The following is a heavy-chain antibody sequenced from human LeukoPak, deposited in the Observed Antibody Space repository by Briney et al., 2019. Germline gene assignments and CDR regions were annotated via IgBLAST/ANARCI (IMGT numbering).Heavy chain of an antibody. CDR3: ARVEFSGFIDY. Sequence: GGALRLSCAASGFTFSSYSMNWVRQAPGKGLEWVSYISSSSSTIYYADSVKGRFTISRDNAKNSLYLQMNSLRGEDTAVYYCARVEFSGFIDYWGQGTLVTVSS. CDR1: GFTFSSYS. D-gene: IGHD3-3*02. CDR2: ISSSSSTI. J-gene: IGHJ4*02. V-gene: IGHV3-48*04.